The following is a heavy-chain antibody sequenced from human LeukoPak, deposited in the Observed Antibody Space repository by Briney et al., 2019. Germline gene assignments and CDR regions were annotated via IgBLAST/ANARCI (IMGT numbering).Heavy chain of an antibody. CDR2: IWYDGSNK. D-gene: IGHD3-9*01. J-gene: IGHJ6*02. Sequence: PGGSLRLSCAASGFTFSSYGMHWVRQAPGKGLEWVAVIWYDGSNKYYADSVKGRFTIPRDNSKNTLYLQMNSLRAEDTAVYYCSREYFDWSRNYYYGMDVWGQGTTVTVSS. CDR3: SREYFDWSRNYYYGMDV. V-gene: IGHV3-33*01. CDR1: GFTFSSYG.